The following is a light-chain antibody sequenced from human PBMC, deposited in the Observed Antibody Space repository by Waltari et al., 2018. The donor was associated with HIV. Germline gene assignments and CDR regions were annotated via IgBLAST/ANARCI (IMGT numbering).Light chain of an antibody. CDR2: YDD. CDR1: SSNIGNNA. J-gene: IGLJ1*01. V-gene: IGLV1-36*01. CDR3: AAWDDYLNGYV. Sequence: QSVLTQPPSVSEAPRQRVTISCSGSSSNIGNNAVNWYQQVPGKAPKLLIYYDDLLSSGVSDRFSGSKSGTSASLAIRGLQSEDEAEYYCAAWDDYLNGYVFGSGTKVTVL.